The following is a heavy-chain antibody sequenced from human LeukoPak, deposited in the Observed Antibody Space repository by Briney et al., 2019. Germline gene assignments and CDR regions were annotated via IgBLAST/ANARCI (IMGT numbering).Heavy chain of an antibody. CDR3: ARDFADGDCFDI. J-gene: IGHJ3*02. CDR1: GFTSSNYN. Sequence: PGGSPRLSCAASGFTSSNYNTVWGRQAPGEGLEWVSSISTSIRNMYYADSLKGRFTISRDNAKTSLYLQMNSLRDEDTAIYYCARDFADGDCFDIWGQGTLVTVSS. CDR2: ISTSIRNM. D-gene: IGHD2-21*01. V-gene: IGHV3-21*01.